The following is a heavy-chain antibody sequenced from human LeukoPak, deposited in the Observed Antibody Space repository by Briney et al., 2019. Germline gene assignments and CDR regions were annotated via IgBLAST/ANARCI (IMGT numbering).Heavy chain of an antibody. J-gene: IGHJ4*02. CDR1: GYTFTSYD. Sequence: ASVKVSCKASGYTFTSYDINWVRQATGQGLEWMGWMNPNSGNTGYAQKFQGRVTMTTDTSTSTGYMELRSLRSDDTAVYYCVKDPGSGWTRFDYWGQGTLVTVSS. V-gene: IGHV1-8*01. CDR3: VKDPGSGWTRFDY. D-gene: IGHD6-19*01. CDR2: MNPNSGNT.